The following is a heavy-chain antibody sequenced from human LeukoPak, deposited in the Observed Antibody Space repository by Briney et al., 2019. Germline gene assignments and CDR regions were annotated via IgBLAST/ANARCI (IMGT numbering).Heavy chain of an antibody. J-gene: IGHJ6*02. CDR1: GYTFTSYG. CDR2: ISAYNGNT. Sequence: ASVKVSCKASGYTFTSYGISWVRQAPGQGLEWMGWISAYNGNTNYAQKLQGRVTMTTDTSTSTAYMELRSLRSDDTAVYYCARADYYGSGSRPYYYYYYGMDVWGQGTTVTVSS. D-gene: IGHD3-10*01. V-gene: IGHV1-18*01. CDR3: ARADYYGSGSRPYYYYYYGMDV.